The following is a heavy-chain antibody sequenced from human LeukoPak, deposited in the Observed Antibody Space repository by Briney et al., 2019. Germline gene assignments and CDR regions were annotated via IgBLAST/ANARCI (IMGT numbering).Heavy chain of an antibody. CDR2: ISYDGSVK. V-gene: IGHV3-30*18. Sequence: GGSLRLSGAASGFTFSSYGMHWVRQAPGKGLEWVAVISYDGSVKYYSDSVKGRFTISRDSSKNTLYLQMNSLRAEDTAVYYCAKEEQQLISHGFDYWGQGTLVTVSS. D-gene: IGHD6-13*01. J-gene: IGHJ4*02. CDR1: GFTFSSYG. CDR3: AKEEQQLISHGFDY.